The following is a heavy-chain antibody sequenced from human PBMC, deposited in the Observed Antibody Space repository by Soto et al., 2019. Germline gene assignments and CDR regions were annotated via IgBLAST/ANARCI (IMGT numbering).Heavy chain of an antibody. CDR2: IYYSGST. CDR3: ARDRFPSSPEAYSYYLYCVDV. J-gene: IGHJ6*03. CDR1: RGSISNYY. V-gene: IGHV4-59*01. Sequence: QVQLQESGPGLVKPSETLSLSCTVSRGSISNYYWSWIRQAPGQGLEWIGYIYYSGSTNYNPSLKSRVTMSVDTSKNQVCLRLSSVTAADTAVYHCARDRFPSSPEAYSYYLYCVDVWGKGTTVTVSS. D-gene: IGHD6-6*01.